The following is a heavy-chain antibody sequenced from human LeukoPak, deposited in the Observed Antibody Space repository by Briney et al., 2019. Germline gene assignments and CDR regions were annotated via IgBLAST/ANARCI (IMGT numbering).Heavy chain of an antibody. CDR2: INHSGST. CDR1: GGSFSGYY. J-gene: IGHJ4*02. CDR3: ARGSPFYSGSYYTTTIYDY. V-gene: IGHV4-34*01. D-gene: IGHD1-26*01. Sequence: SETLSLTCAVYGGSFSGYYWSWIRQPPGKGLEWVGEINHSGSTNYNPSLKSRVTISVDTSKNQFSLKLSSVTAADTAVYYCARGSPFYSGSYYTTTIYDYWGQGTLVTVSS.